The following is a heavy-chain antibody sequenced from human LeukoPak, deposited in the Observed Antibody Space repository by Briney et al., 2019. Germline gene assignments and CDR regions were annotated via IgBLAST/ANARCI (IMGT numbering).Heavy chain of an antibody. V-gene: IGHV1-8*01. Sequence: ASVKVSCKASGYTFTSYDNNWVRQATGQGLEWMGWMNPNSGNTGYAQKFQGRVTMTRNTSISTAYMELSSLRSEDTAVYYCATYSSSWYADYWGQGTLVTVSS. D-gene: IGHD6-13*01. CDR1: GYTFTSYD. CDR2: MNPNSGNT. J-gene: IGHJ4*02. CDR3: ATYSSSWYADY.